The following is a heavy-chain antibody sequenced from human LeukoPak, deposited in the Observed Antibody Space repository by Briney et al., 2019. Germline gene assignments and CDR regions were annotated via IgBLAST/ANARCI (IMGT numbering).Heavy chain of an antibody. V-gene: IGHV3-30*02. Sequence: GGSLRLSCAASGFTFSSYGMHWVRQAPGKGLEWVAFIRYDGSNKYYADSVKGRFTISRDNSKNTLYLQINSLRAEDTAVYYCANLPYYEESDWGQGTLVTVSS. CDR1: GFTFSSYG. J-gene: IGHJ4*02. CDR3: ANLPYYEESD. D-gene: IGHD3-3*01. CDR2: IRYDGSNK.